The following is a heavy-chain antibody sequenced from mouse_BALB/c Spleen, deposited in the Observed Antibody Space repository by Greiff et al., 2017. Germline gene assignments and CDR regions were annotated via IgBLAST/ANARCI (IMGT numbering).Heavy chain of an antibody. CDR2: ISSGSSTI. CDR3: ARFPYDYGYAMDY. D-gene: IGHD2-4*01. V-gene: IGHV5-17*02. CDR1: GFTFSSFG. J-gene: IGHJ4*01. Sequence: EVQGVESGGGLVQPGGSRKLSCAASGFTFSSFGMHLVRQAPEKGLEWVAYISSGSSTIYYADTVKGRFTISRDNPKNTLFLQMTSLRSEDTAMYYCARFPYDYGYAMDYWGQGTSVTVSS.